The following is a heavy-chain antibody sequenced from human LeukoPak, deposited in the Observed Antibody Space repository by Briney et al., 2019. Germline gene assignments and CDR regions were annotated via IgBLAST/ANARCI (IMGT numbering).Heavy chain of an antibody. CDR2: IIPIFGTA. D-gene: IGHD1-26*01. J-gene: IGHJ6*03. CDR1: GGTFSSYA. V-gene: IGHV1-69*05. CDR3: ARGPLVGATDYYYYYMDV. Sequence: SVKVSCKASGGTFSSYAISWVRQAPGQGLEWMGGIIPIFGTANYAQKFQGRVTITTDESTSTAYMELSSLRSGDTAVYYCARGPLVGATDYYYYYMDVWGKGTTVTVSS.